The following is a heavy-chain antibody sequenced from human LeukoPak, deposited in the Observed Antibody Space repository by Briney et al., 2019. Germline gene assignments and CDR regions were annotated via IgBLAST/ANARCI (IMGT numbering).Heavy chain of an antibody. D-gene: IGHD4-17*01. CDR3: ARHHFSTPPSATVTVGVDV. CDR1: GFTFNNYW. Sequence: GSLRLSCAASGFTFNNYWMNWVRQAPGKGLEWVAIIKQDGSEQYYVDSVRGRFTISRDNAKNSLYLQMNSLRAEDTAVYYCARHHFSTPPSATVTVGVDVWGRGTTVTVSS. V-gene: IGHV3-7*03. J-gene: IGHJ6*04. CDR2: IKQDGSEQ.